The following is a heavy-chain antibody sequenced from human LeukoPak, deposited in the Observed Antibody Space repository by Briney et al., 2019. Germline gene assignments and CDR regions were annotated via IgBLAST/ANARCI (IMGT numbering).Heavy chain of an antibody. D-gene: IGHD2/OR15-2a*01. CDR1: GFTFSSYG. V-gene: IGHV3-30*03. Sequence: GGSLRLSCAASGFTFSSYGMHWVRQAPGKGPEWVAVISYDGSSKYYIDSVKGRFTISRDNSKNTLFLQMNSLRAEDTAVYYCARGENSKTYPVSGYWGQGTLVTVSS. CDR2: ISYDGSSK. J-gene: IGHJ4*02. CDR3: ARGENSKTYPVSGY.